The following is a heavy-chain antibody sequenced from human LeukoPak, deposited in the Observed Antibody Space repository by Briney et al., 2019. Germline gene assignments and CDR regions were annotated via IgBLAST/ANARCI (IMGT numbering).Heavy chain of an antibody. Sequence: PGGSLRLSCAASGFTVSSNYMSWVRQAPGKGLEWVSVIYSGGSTYYADSVKGRFTISRPNSKNTLYLQMNGLRAEDTAVYYCAGGGSGWPFDYWGQGTLVTVSS. V-gene: IGHV3-53*04. CDR3: AGGGSGWPFDY. CDR1: GFTVSSNY. J-gene: IGHJ4*02. D-gene: IGHD6-19*01. CDR2: IYSGGST.